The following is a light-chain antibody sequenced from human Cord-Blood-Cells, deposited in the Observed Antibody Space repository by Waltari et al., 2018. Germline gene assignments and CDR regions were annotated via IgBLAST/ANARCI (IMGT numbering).Light chain of an antibody. Sequence: DIQMTQSPSTLSASVGDRVTITCRASQSFSSWLAWYQQKPGKAPKLLIYKASSLESGVPSRFSGSGSGTEFTLTISSLQPDDVATYYCQQYNSYSWTFGQGTKVEIK. CDR1: QSFSSW. CDR2: KAS. V-gene: IGKV1-5*03. J-gene: IGKJ1*01. CDR3: QQYNSYSWT.